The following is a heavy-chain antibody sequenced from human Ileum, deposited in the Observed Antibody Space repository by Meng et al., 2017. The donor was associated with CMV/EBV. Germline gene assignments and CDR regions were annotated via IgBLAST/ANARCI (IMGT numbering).Heavy chain of an antibody. J-gene: IGHJ4*02. Sequence: GESLKISCAASGFSFISAWMTWVRQAPGKGLEWVGRIKSETSGGTSDFAAPMEGRFTIPRDDSKKTVYLQMNSLKSEDTAVYYCSIDISEAGNGELDYWGQGTLVTVSS. D-gene: IGHD6-19*01. CDR3: SIDISEAGNGELDY. CDR1: GFSFISAW. V-gene: IGHV3-15*01. CDR2: IKSETSGGTS.